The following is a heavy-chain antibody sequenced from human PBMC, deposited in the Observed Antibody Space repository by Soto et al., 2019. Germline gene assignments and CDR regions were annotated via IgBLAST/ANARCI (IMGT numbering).Heavy chain of an antibody. Sequence: EVQLVESGGGLVKPGGSLRLSCAASGFTFSNAWMSWVRQAPGKGLEWVGRIKSKTDGGTTDYAAPVKGRFTISRDDSKNTLYLQMNSLKTEDTAVYYCTTVPLVEVRGVIYMDVWGKGTTVTVSS. J-gene: IGHJ6*03. V-gene: IGHV3-15*01. D-gene: IGHD3-10*01. CDR1: GFTFSNAW. CDR3: TTVPLVEVRGVIYMDV. CDR2: IKSKTDGGTT.